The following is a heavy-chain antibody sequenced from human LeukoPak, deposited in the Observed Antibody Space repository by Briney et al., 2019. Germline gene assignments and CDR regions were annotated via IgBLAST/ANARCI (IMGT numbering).Heavy chain of an antibody. CDR2: IKSKTDGGTT. V-gene: IGHV3-15*01. CDR1: GFTFSNAW. J-gene: IGHJ4*02. D-gene: IGHD3-22*01. CDR3: TTGHYYDSSGYYRDY. Sequence: GGSLRLSCAASGFTFSNAWMSWVRQAPGKGLEWVGRIKSKTDGGTTDYAAPVKGRFTISRDDSKNTLYLQMNSLKPEDTAVYYCTTGHYYDSSGYYRDYWGQGTLVTVSS.